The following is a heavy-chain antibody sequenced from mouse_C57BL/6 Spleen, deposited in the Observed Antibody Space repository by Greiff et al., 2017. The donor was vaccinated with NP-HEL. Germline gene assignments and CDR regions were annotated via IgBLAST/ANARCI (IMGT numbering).Heavy chain of an antibody. Sequence: QVQLLQSGAELVRPWSSVKLSCKASGFTFTSYWMHWVKQRPGQGLEWIGVIDTSDSYTTYNQKFKGKATLTVDTSSSTAYMQLSSRTSEDSAVYYSARGDDYDGRQFAYWGQGTLVTVSA. J-gene: IGHJ3*01. CDR3: ARGDDYDGRQFAY. V-gene: IGHV1-59*01. D-gene: IGHD2-4*01. CDR2: IDTSDSYT. CDR1: GFTFTSYW.